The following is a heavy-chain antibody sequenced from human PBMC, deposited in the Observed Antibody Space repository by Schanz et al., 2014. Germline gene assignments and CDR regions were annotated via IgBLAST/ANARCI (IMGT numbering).Heavy chain of an antibody. V-gene: IGHV3-23*01. J-gene: IGHJ6*02. CDR3: AKGRGGTSSEGLDQYYGMDV. CDR2: ISGSGGST. CDR1: GFTFRNYA. D-gene: IGHD6-6*01. Sequence: VQLLESGGGLVQPGGSLKLSCSASGFTFRNYALSWVRQAPGKGLAWVSAISGSGGSTYYADSVKGRFTISRDNSNHTLYLQMNSLRAEDTAVYYCAKGRGGTSSEGLDQYYGMDVWGQGTTVTVSS.